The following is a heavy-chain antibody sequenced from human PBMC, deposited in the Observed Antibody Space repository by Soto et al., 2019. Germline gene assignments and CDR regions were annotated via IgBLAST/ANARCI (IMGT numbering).Heavy chain of an antibody. CDR3: LQGGWFSAY. CDR1: GFTFSSYG. Sequence: GGFLRLSCAASGFTFSSYGMHWVRQAPGKGLEWVAVISYDGSNKYYADSVKGRFTISRDNSKNTLYLQMNSLRVEDTAVYYCLQGGWFSAYWGLGTLVTVSS. V-gene: IGHV3-30*03. D-gene: IGHD6-19*01. CDR2: ISYDGSNK. J-gene: IGHJ4*02.